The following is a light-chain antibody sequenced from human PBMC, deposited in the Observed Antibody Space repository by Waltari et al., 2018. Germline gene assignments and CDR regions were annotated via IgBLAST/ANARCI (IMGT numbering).Light chain of an antibody. Sequence: IQLTQSPSSLSASVGDSGTITCRAIQDISNYLAWYQEKPGKAPKVLISAASTLQSGVPSRFSGSGSGTDFTLTISSLQPEDFATYYCQQLNSAFGPGTKVDIK. CDR1: QDISNY. CDR2: AAS. J-gene: IGKJ3*01. CDR3: QQLNSA. V-gene: IGKV1-9*01.